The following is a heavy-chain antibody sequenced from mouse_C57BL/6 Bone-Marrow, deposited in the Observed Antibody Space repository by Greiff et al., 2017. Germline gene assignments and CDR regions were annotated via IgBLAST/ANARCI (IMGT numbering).Heavy chain of an antibody. Sequence: VQLKESGPELVKPGASVKISCKASGYSFTGYYMNWVKQSPEKSLEWIGEINPSTGGTTYNQKFKAKATLTVDKSSSTAYMQLKSLTSEDSAVYYYARTYYDYDLYYFDYWGQGTTLTVSS. CDR1: GYSFTGYY. V-gene: IGHV1-42*01. CDR3: ARTYYDYDLYYFDY. D-gene: IGHD2-4*01. CDR2: INPSTGGT. J-gene: IGHJ2*01.